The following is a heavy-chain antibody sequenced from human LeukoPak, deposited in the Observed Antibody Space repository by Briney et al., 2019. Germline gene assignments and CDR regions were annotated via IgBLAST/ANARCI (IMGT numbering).Heavy chain of an antibody. Sequence: GGSLRLSCVVSGFTFSSYSMNWVRQAPGKGLEWVSYIKSSSSTIHYADSVKGRLTVSRDNAKNSLYLQMNSLRAEDTGVYYCARGSSGLEDYWGQGTLVIVSS. D-gene: IGHD6-19*01. CDR1: GFTFSSYS. J-gene: IGHJ4*02. V-gene: IGHV3-48*01. CDR2: IKSSSSTI. CDR3: ARGSSGLEDY.